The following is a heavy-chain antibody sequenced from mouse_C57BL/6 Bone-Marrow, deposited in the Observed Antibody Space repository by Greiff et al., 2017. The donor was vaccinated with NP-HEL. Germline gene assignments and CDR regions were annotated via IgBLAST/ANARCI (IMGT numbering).Heavy chain of an antibody. Sequence: EVKLVESGGGLVKPGGSLKLSCAASGYTFSSYAMSWVRQTPEQRLEWVGTISDGGSCTYYPDNVKGRFTLSRDKAKNNLYLQMSQLKSEDTAMCYCARDYRGGYAMDYWGQGTSVTVSS. V-gene: IGHV5-4*01. CDR2: ISDGGSCT. CDR3: ARDYRGGYAMDY. D-gene: IGHD3-1*01. J-gene: IGHJ4*01. CDR1: GYTFSSYA.